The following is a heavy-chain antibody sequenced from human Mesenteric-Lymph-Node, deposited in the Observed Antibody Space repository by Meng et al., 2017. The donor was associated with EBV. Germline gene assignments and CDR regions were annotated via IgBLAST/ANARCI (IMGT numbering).Heavy chain of an antibody. J-gene: IGHJ4*02. Sequence: EQLQESGQGLVTPSVSLSPTCAVFSGSISNSNWWSWVRQPPGKGLQWIGEIFHSGGNNYNPSLKSRVTISVDKSKNQFSLKVNSLTAADTAVYYCARITFGGAIGDWGQGTLVTVSS. CDR3: ARITFGGAIGD. D-gene: IGHD3-16*02. CDR2: IFHSGGN. CDR1: SGSISNSNW. V-gene: IGHV4-4*02.